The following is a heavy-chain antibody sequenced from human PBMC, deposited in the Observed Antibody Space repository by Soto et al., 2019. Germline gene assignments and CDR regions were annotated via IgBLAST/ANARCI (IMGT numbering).Heavy chain of an antibody. CDR2: ISYDGSHK. V-gene: IGHV3-30*18. J-gene: IGHJ4*02. D-gene: IGHD6-19*01. CDR3: AKDHRFAGAGTGDY. CDR1: GFTFSSYG. Sequence: QVQLVESGGGVVQPGRSLRLSCAASGFTFSSYGMHWVRQAPGKGLEWVAVISYDGSHKYYADAVKGRFTISRDNSKNTLYLQMNSLKPEDTAVYYCAKDHRFAGAGTGDYWGQGTLVTVSS.